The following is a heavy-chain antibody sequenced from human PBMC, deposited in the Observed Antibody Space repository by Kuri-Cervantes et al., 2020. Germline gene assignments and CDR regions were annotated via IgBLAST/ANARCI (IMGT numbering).Heavy chain of an antibody. D-gene: IGHD3-9*01. J-gene: IGHJ4*02. CDR2: IRYDGSNK. CDR3: ARGHFQSTYYDILTGPKGY. V-gene: IGHV3-30*02. Sequence: GESLKISCAASGFTFSSYGMHWVRQAPGKGLEWVAFIRYDGSNKYYADSVKGRFTISRDNSKNTLYLQMNSLRAGDTAAYYCARGHFQSTYYDILTGPKGYWGQGTLVTVSS. CDR1: GFTFSSYG.